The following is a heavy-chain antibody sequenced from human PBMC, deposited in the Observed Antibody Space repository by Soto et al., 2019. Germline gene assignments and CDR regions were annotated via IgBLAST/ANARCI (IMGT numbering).Heavy chain of an antibody. V-gene: IGHV3-23*01. CDR3: AKTWTMIVVVTDAFDI. J-gene: IGHJ3*02. Sequence: PGGSLRLSCAASGFPFSSYAMSWVRQAPGKGLEWVSAISGSGGSTYYADSVKGRFTISRDNSKNTLYLQMNSLRAEDTAVYYCAKTWTMIVVVTDAFDIWGQGTMVTVSS. CDR2: ISGSGGST. D-gene: IGHD3-22*01. CDR1: GFPFSSYA.